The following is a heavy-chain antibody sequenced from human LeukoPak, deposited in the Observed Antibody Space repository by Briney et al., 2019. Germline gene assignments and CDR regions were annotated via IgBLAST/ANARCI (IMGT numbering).Heavy chain of an antibody. CDR3: ANLLVV. Sequence: GGSLRLSCAASGFTFSSYAMHWVRQAPGKGLEWVAVISYDGSNKYYADSVKGRFTISRDNSKNTLYLQMNSLRAEDTAVYYCANLLVVWGQGTLVTVSS. V-gene: IGHV3-30-3*01. CDR2: ISYDGSNK. J-gene: IGHJ4*02. CDR1: GFTFSSYA. D-gene: IGHD2-2*01.